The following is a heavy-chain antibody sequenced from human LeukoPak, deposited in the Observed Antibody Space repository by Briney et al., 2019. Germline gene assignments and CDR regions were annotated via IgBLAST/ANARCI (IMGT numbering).Heavy chain of an antibody. Sequence: PGGSLRLSCAASGFTFSSYGMTWIRQPPGKGLEWIGSFFLKGSTYYNPSLKSRVTISVDTSKNQFSLTLSSVTAADTAVYYCARVARCTSCFDVDYWGQGTLVTVSS. D-gene: IGHD2-2*01. CDR3: ARVARCTSCFDVDY. CDR1: GFTFSSYG. CDR2: FFLKGST. V-gene: IGHV4-38-2*01. J-gene: IGHJ4*02.